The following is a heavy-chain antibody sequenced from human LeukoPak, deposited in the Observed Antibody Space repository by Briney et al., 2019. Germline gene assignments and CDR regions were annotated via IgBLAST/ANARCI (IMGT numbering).Heavy chain of an antibody. CDR2: IRYDGSNK. D-gene: IGHD1-14*01. Sequence: PGGSLRLSCAASGFTLSSYGMHSVRQAPRKGLEWVAFIRYDGSNKNYADSVKGRFTSSRDKSKNTLYLQMNSLRAEDTAVYYCAKDLTLLRPSSPDYWGQGTLVTVSS. V-gene: IGHV3-30*02. J-gene: IGHJ4*02. CDR3: AKDLTLLRPSSPDY. CDR1: GFTLSSYG.